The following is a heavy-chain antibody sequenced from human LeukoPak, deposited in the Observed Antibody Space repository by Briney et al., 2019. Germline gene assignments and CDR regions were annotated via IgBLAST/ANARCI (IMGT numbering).Heavy chain of an antibody. J-gene: IGHJ4*02. CDR1: GYSFTNYW. D-gene: IGHD2-2*01. CDR3: ARLGTAVIARFFDY. Sequence: GGPLKISCQGSGYSFTNYWIAWVRKTPGKGLEWMGSIYPGDSDTRYSPSFQGQVTISADKSISTAYLQWRGLKASDTAMYYCARLGTAVIARFFDYWGQGSLVTVSS. CDR2: IYPGDSDT. V-gene: IGHV5-51*01.